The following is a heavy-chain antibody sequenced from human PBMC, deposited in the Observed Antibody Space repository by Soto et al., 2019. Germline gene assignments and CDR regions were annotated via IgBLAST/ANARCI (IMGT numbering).Heavy chain of an antibody. J-gene: IGHJ5*02. D-gene: IGHD3-3*01. CDR3: ARRITIFGVVNGNWFDP. Sequence: SSETLSLTCAVSSGSISSSNWWSWVRQPPGKGLEWIGEIYHSGSTNYNPSLKSRVTISVDKSKNQFSLKLSSVTAADTAVYYCARRITIFGVVNGNWFDPWGQGTLVTVSS. V-gene: IGHV4-4*02. CDR1: SGSISSSNW. CDR2: IYHSGST.